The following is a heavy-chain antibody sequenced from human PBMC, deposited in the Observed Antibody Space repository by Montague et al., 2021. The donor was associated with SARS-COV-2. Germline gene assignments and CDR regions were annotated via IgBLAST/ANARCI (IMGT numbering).Heavy chain of an antibody. CDR1: GFLFSGYE. CDR2: ISPRGVV. V-gene: IGHV3-48*03. Sequence: SLSLSASGFLFSGYEMNWVRQAPGKGLEWISYISPRGVVITYADSVKGRFTISRDDTKNSLFLQMSGLRVEDTAVYYCAKDHGSWSYVWGQGTLVTVAS. D-gene: IGHD3-10*01. CDR3: AKDHGSWSYV. J-gene: IGHJ4*02.